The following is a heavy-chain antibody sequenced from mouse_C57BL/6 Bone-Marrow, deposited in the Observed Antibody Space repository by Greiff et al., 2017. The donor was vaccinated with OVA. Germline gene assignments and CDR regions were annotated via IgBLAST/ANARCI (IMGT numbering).Heavy chain of an antibody. CDR3: TSYGNFDY. CDR1: GFNIKDDY. V-gene: IGHV14-4*01. J-gene: IGHJ2*01. D-gene: IGHD2-1*01. CDR2: IDPENGDT. Sequence: VQLQQSGAELVRPGASVKLSCTASGFNIKDDYMHWVKQRPEQGLEWIGWIDPENGDTEYASKIQGKATITADTSSNSAYLQLSSLTSEVTAFYYFTSYGNFDYWGQGTTLTVSS.